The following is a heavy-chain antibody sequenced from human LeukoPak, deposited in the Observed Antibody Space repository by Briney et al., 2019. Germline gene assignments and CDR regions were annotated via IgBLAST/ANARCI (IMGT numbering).Heavy chain of an antibody. J-gene: IGHJ4*02. V-gene: IGHV1-2*02. Sequence: ASVKVSCKASGYTLTGYYMHWVRQAPGQGLEWMGWINPNSGGTNYAQKFQGRVTMTRDTSISTAYMELSRLRSDDTAVYYCARVSLRQQLVRYWGQGTLVTVSS. D-gene: IGHD6-13*01. CDR2: INPNSGGT. CDR3: ARVSLRQQLVRY. CDR1: GYTLTGYY.